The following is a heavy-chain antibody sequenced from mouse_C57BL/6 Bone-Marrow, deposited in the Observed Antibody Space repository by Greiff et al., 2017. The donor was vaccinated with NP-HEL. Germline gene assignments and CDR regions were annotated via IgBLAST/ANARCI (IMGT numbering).Heavy chain of an antibody. V-gene: IGHV5-4*01. J-gene: IGHJ2*01. D-gene: IGHD1-2*01. CDR1: GFTFSSYA. Sequence: DVMLVESGGGLVKPGGSLKLSCAASGFTFSSYAMSWVRQTPEKRLEWVATISDGGSYTYYPDNVKGRFTISRDNAKNNLYLQMSHLKSEDTAMYYCARDTATDYWGQGTTLTVSS. CDR2: ISDGGSYT. CDR3: ARDTATDY.